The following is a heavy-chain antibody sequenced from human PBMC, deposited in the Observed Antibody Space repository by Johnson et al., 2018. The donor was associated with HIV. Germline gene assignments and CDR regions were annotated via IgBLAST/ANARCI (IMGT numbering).Heavy chain of an antibody. CDR3: ATPIVVVIANPRAFDI. Sequence: VQLVESGGGVVQPGRSLRLSCAASGFTFSSYGMHWVRQAPGKGLEWVAVISYDGSNKYYADSVKGRFTISRDNSKNTLYLQMNSLRAEDTAVYYCATPIVVVIANPRAFDIWGQGTMVTVSS. J-gene: IGHJ3*02. CDR2: ISYDGSNK. V-gene: IGHV3-30*03. D-gene: IGHD2-21*01. CDR1: GFTFSSYG.